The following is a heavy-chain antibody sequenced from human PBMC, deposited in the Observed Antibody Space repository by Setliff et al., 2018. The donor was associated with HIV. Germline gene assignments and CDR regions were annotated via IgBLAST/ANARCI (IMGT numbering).Heavy chain of an antibody. CDR1: GYTFTGYY. CDR2: ITPDSGGT. CDR3: ARDHGMWDYGGNVLLREYFLH. V-gene: IGHV1-2*02. D-gene: IGHD4-17*01. Sequence: ASVKVSCKASGYTFTGYYMHWVRQAPGQGLEWMGWITPDSGGTNYAQKFQGRVTMTRDTSISTAYMELSRLRSDDTAVYYCARDHGMWDYGGNVLLREYFLHWGQGTLVTVSS. J-gene: IGHJ1*01.